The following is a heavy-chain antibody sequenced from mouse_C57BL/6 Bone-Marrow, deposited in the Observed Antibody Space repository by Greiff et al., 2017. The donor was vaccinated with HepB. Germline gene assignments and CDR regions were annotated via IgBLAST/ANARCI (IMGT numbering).Heavy chain of an antibody. D-gene: IGHD1-1*01. Sequence: EVQLQQSGPELVKPGASVKISCKASGYTFTDYYMNWVKQSHGKSLEWIGDINPNNGGTSYNQKFKGKATLTVDKSSSTAYMELRSLTSEDSAVYYCAREGPITTAVATGAMDYWGQGTSVTVSS. CDR1: GYTFTDYY. J-gene: IGHJ4*01. CDR2: INPNNGGT. CDR3: AREGPITTAVATGAMDY. V-gene: IGHV1-26*01.